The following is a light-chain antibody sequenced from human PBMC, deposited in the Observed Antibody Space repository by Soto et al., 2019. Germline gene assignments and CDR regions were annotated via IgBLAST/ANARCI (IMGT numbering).Light chain of an antibody. V-gene: IGKV3-11*01. Sequence: ETVLTQSPATLSLSPGERATLSCRASQSVSIYLAWYQQKPGQGPRLLIYDASNRAPGIPARFSGSGSGTDFTLTISSLEPEDFAVYYCQQRSNWPLFTFGPGTKVDIK. CDR2: DAS. CDR3: QQRSNWPLFT. J-gene: IGKJ3*01. CDR1: QSVSIY.